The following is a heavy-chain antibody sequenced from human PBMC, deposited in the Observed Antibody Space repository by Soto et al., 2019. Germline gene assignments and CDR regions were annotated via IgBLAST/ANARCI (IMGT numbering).Heavy chain of an antibody. CDR1: GGSVSSGSYY. J-gene: IGHJ6*03. Sequence: SETLSLTCTVSGGSVSSGSYYWSWIRQPPGQGLEWIGYIYYSGSTNYNPSLKSRVTVSVDTPKNQFSLKLSSVTDADTAVYYCASSRDGYNYYYYYMDVWGKGTTVTVSS. D-gene: IGHD5-12*01. CDR3: ASSRDGYNYYYYYMDV. CDR2: IYYSGST. V-gene: IGHV4-61*01.